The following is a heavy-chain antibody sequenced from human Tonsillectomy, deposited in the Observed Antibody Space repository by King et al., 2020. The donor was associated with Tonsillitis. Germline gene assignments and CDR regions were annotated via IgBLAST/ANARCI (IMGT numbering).Heavy chain of an antibody. CDR1: GFTFNNAW. CDR2: IKSKTDGGTT. D-gene: IGHD3-22*01. J-gene: IGHJ4*02. CDR3: TSSILTCHPNYASRDY. Sequence: VQLVESGGGLVKPGGSLRLSCAASGFTFNNAWMSWVRQAPGKGLEWVGRIKSKTDGGTTDYTAPVKGRFTISRDDSKNTLYLQMNSLKPEDTALYYCTSSILTCHPNYASRDYWGQGTLVTVSS. V-gene: IGHV3-15*01.